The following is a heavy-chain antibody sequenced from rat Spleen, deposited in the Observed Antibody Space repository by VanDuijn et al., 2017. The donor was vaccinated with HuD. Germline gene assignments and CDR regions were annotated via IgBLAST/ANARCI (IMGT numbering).Heavy chain of an antibody. CDR3: ARPTEGIAWFVY. J-gene: IGHJ3*01. V-gene: IGHV5-29*01. Sequence: EVQLVESGGDLVQPGRSLKLSCAASGFTFSDYGVAWVRQAPTKGLEWVATISYGDSSGHSSTYYRDSVKGRFTISRDLAKSTLFLQMDSLRSEDTATYYCARPTEGIAWFVYWGQGTLVTVSS. CDR1: GFTFSDYG. CDR2: ISYGDSSGHSST. D-gene: IGHD1-11*01.